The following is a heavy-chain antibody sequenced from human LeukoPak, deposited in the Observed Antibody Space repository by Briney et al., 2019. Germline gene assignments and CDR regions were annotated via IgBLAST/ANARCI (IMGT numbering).Heavy chain of an antibody. J-gene: IGHJ5*02. CDR1: GGSISSDSYY. Sequence: KPSETLSLTCTVSGGSISSDSYYWAWIRRPPGKGLEWIASIYYSGSTYYNPSLKSRVTISVDTSRNQFSLELRSVTAADTAVYYCVRVGRVAVGYNWFDPWGQGTLVTVSS. CDR3: VRVGRVAVGYNWFDP. CDR2: IYYSGST. V-gene: IGHV4-39*01. D-gene: IGHD2-15*01.